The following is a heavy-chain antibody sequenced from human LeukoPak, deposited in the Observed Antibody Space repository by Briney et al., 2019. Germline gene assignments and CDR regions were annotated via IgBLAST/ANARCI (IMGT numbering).Heavy chain of an antibody. CDR3: AKDQGTVTTTRPVNHFDY. CDR2: ISYDGSNK. V-gene: IGHV3-30*18. Sequence: PGGSLRLSCAASGFTFSSYGMHWVRQAPGKGLEWVAVISYDGSNKYYADSVKGRFTISRDNSKNTLYLQMNSLRAEDTAVYYCAKDQGTVTTTRPVNHFDYWGQGTLVTVSS. CDR1: GFTFSSYG. J-gene: IGHJ4*02. D-gene: IGHD4-17*01.